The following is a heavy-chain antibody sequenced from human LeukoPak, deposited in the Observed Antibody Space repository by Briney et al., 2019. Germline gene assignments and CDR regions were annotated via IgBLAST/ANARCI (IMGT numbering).Heavy chain of an antibody. D-gene: IGHD5-24*01. J-gene: IGHJ4*02. Sequence: GGSLRLSCAASGFTVSSNYMSWVRQAPGKGLEWVSVIYSGGSTYYADSVKGRFTIPRDNSKNTLYLQMNSLRAEDTAVYYCARAVRWLQFHYWGQGTLVTVSS. CDR2: IYSGGST. CDR1: GFTVSSNY. V-gene: IGHV3-53*01. CDR3: ARAVRWLQFHY.